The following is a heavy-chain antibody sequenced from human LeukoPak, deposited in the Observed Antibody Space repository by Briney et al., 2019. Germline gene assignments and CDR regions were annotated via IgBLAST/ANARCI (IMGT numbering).Heavy chain of an antibody. CDR2: IYYSGST. CDR1: GGSISSSSYY. J-gene: IGHJ4*02. CDR3: ARVLPGGYSYGFPPGYFDY. Sequence: PSETLSLTCTVSGGSISSSSYYWGWIRQPPGKGLDWIGSIYYSGSTYYNPSLKSRVTISVDTSKNQFSLKLSSVTAADTAVYYCARVLPGGYSYGFPPGYFDYWGQGTLVTVSS. V-gene: IGHV4-39*07. D-gene: IGHD5-18*01.